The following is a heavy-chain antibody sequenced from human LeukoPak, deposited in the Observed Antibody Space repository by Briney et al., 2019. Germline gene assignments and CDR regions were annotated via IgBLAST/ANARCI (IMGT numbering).Heavy chain of an antibody. CDR1: GGSSSDYY. J-gene: IGHJ4*02. Sequence: SETLSLTCTVYGGSSSDYYWTWIRQPPGKGLEWIGEISHVGITNYSPSVQSRIKISIDPSNNQVSLKLTSLTAADTALYYCARFEYDYSADYWGQGTLVAVSS. D-gene: IGHD4-11*01. CDR3: ARFEYDYSADY. CDR2: ISHVGIT. V-gene: IGHV4-34*01.